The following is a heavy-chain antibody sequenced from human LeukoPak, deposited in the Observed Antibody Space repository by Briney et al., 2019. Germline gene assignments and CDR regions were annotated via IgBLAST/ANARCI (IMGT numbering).Heavy chain of an antibody. J-gene: IGHJ5*02. CDR1: GFTFSSYD. V-gene: IGHV3-7*01. CDR2: IGQDGSDK. D-gene: IGHD7-27*01. Sequence: GGSLRLSCAASGFTFSSYDMDWVRQAPGKGLEWVASIGQDGSDKFSVDSVKGRFTISRDNARNSMYLQMNSLRAEDTAVYYCARATLGWFDPWGQGTLVTVSP. CDR3: ARATLGWFDP.